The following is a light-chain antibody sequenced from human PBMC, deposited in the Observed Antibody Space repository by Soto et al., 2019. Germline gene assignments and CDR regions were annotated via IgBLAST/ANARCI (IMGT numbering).Light chain of an antibody. Sequence: PSAMSASVADRVTITCRASQDISHYLAWFQQKPGKVPKRLIFAVSNLESGVPSRFRGSGSGTEFTLTITSLQPEDFATYYCLQHNSYPWTFGQGTKVDIK. CDR2: AVS. CDR3: LQHNSYPWT. J-gene: IGKJ1*01. V-gene: IGKV1-17*03. CDR1: QDISHY.